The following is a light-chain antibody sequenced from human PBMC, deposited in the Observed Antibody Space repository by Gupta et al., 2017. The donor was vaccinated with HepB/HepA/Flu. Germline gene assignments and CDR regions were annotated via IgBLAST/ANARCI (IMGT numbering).Light chain of an antibody. CDR1: SSNIGAGYD. Sequence: QSVRTQPHSMSGAPGQRVTISCTGSSSNIGAGYDVHWYQQLPGTAPKLLIYGNSNRPSGVPDRFSGSKSGTSASLAITGLQAEDEADYYGQSYDSSLSGPVVFGGGTKLTVL. V-gene: IGLV1-40*01. CDR2: GNS. CDR3: QSYDSSLSGPVV. J-gene: IGLJ2*01.